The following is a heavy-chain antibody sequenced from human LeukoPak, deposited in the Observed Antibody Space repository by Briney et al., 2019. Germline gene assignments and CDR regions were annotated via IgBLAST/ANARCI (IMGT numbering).Heavy chain of an antibody. V-gene: IGHV4-59*11. Sequence: SETLSLTCTVSGGSISSHYWSWIRQPPGKGLEWIGYIYYSGSTNYNPSLKSRVTISVDTSKNQLSLQLTSVTAADTAVYYCARDSSVVSYFDYWGQGTLVTVSS. CDR3: ARDSSVVSYFDY. CDR1: GGSISSHY. D-gene: IGHD4-23*01. CDR2: IYYSGST. J-gene: IGHJ4*02.